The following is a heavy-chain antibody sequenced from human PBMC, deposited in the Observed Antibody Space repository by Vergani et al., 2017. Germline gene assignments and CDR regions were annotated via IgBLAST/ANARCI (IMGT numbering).Heavy chain of an antibody. CDR2: IKQDGSEK. J-gene: IGHJ4*02. V-gene: IGHV3-7*01. CDR3: ARVIDCGDYRFDY. Sequence: EVQLVESGGGLVQPGGSLRLSCAASGFTFSSYWMSWVRQAPGKGLEWVANIKQDGSEKYYVDSVKGRFTISRDNAKNSLYLQINSLRAEDTAVYYCARVIDCGDYRFDYWGQGTLVTVSS. CDR1: GFTFSSYW. D-gene: IGHD4-17*01.